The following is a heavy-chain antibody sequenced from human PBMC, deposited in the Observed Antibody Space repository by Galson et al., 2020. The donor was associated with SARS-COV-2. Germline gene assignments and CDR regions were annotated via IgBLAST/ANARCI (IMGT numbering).Heavy chain of an antibody. D-gene: IGHD6-19*01. J-gene: IGHJ3*02. CDR2: ISSSSSYI. CDR1: GFTFSSYS. V-gene: IGHV3-21*01. Sequence: GGSLRLSCAASGFTFSSYSMNWVRPAPGKGLEWVSSISSSSSYIYYADSVKGRFTISRDNAKNSLYLQMNSLRAEDTAVYYCARDTPYQWLVPHDAFDIWGQGTMVTVSS. CDR3: ARDTPYQWLVPHDAFDI.